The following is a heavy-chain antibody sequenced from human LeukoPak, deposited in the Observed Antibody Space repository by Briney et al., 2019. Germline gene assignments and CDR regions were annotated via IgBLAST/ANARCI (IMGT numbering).Heavy chain of an antibody. V-gene: IGHV3-53*01. CDR1: GLTVSSNY. CDR3: AKDIVVVVAASFDY. J-gene: IGHJ4*02. D-gene: IGHD2-15*01. Sequence: PGGPLRLSCAVSGLTVSSNYMSWLRQAPGKGLEWVSAIYSGGSTFYADSVKGRFTISRDNSKNTLYLQMNSLRAEDTAVYYCAKDIVVVVAASFDYWGQGTLVTVSS. CDR2: IYSGGST.